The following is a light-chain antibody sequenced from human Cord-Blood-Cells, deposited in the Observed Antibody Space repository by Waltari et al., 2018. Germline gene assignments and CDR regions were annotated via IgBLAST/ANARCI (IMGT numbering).Light chain of an antibody. CDR3: QKYNSAPMYT. J-gene: IGKJ2*01. V-gene: IGKV1-27*01. CDR1: QGISNY. Sequence: TQSPSSLSASVGDRVTITCRASQGISNYLAWYKQKPGKVPKLLIYAASTLQSGVPSRFSGSGSGTDFTLTISSLQPEDVATYYCQKYNSAPMYTFGQGTKLEIK. CDR2: AAS.